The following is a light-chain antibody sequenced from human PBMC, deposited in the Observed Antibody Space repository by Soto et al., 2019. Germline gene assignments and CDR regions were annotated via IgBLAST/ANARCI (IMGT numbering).Light chain of an antibody. CDR1: QSVSSSY. Sequence: EIVLTQSPGTLSLSPGERATLSCRASQSVSSSYLAWYQQKPGQAPRLLIYGASSRATGIPDRFSGSGSGTDFTLTISRLEPEDFAVYYCQQYGSSPPYNCGQGTKLEIK. V-gene: IGKV3-20*01. CDR3: QQYGSSPPYN. CDR2: GAS. J-gene: IGKJ2*01.